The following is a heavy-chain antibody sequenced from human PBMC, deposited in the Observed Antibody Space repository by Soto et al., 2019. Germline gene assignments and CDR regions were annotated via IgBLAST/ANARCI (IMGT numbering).Heavy chain of an antibody. CDR3: ARTAGSYRGRQFDY. V-gene: IGHV2-70*04. CDR2: IDWDDDK. CDR1: GFSLGTTGMR. D-gene: IGHD5-12*01. J-gene: IGHJ4*02. Sequence: ESGPTLVNPTQTLTLTCTFSGFSLGTTGMRVSWIRQPPGKALEWLARIDWDDDKFYSTSLKTRLTISKDTSKNQVVLRMTNMDPADTATYYCARTAGSYRGRQFDYWGQGTLVTVSS.